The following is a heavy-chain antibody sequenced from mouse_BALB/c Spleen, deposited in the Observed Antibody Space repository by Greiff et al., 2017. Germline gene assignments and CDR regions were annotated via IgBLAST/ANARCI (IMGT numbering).Heavy chain of an antibody. D-gene: IGHD2-3*01. Sequence: VQLQQPGAELVKPGASVKLSCKASGYTFTSYWMHWVKQRPGQGLEWIGEINPSNGRTNYNEKFKSKATLTVDKSSSTAYMQLSSLTSEDSAVYYCARAIYDGYYVFDYWGQGTTLTVSS. CDR2: INPSNGRT. CDR3: ARAIYDGYYVFDY. V-gene: IGHV1S81*02. CDR1: GYTFTSYW. J-gene: IGHJ2*01.